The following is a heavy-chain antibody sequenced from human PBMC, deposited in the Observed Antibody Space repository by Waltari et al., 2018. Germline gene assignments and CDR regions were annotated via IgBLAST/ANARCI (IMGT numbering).Heavy chain of an antibody. V-gene: IGHV3-23*04. J-gene: IGHJ4*02. D-gene: IGHD6-6*01. CDR2: ICCIGGST. Sequence: EVQLVESGGGLVQPGRSLRLACAASGFTCISYAMIWVRQAPGEGLEWVSAICCIGGSTYDADSVKVRFTISRDNSKNTLYLQMNSLRAEDTAVYYCAKFELAEGFDYWGQGTLVTVSS. CDR3: AKFELAEGFDY. CDR1: GFTCISYA.